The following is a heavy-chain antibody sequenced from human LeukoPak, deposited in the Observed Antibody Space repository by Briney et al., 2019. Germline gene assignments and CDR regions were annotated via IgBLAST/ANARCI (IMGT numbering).Heavy chain of an antibody. J-gene: IGHJ4*02. Sequence: SETLSLTCTVSGGSISSYYWSWIRQPPGEGLEWIGYIYYSGSTNYNPSLKSRVTISVDTSKNQFSLKLSSVTAADTAVYYCARRNARGWPYLDYWGQGTLVTVSS. D-gene: IGHD6-19*01. CDR3: ARRNARGWPYLDY. CDR1: GGSISSYY. V-gene: IGHV4-59*08. CDR2: IYYSGST.